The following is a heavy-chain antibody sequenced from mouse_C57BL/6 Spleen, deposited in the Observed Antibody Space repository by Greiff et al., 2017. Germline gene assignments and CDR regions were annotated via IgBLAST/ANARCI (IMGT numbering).Heavy chain of an antibody. CDR1: GYSITSGYY. Sequence: EVKLMESGPGLVKPSQSLSLTCSVTGYSITSGYYWNWIRQFPGNKLEWMGYISYAGSNNYNPSLKNRISLTRDTSKNQFFLKLHSVTTEDTATYYCASHYGSSYGDYFDYWGQGTTLTVSS. V-gene: IGHV3-6*01. CDR2: ISYAGSN. J-gene: IGHJ2*01. D-gene: IGHD1-1*01. CDR3: ASHYGSSYGDYFDY.